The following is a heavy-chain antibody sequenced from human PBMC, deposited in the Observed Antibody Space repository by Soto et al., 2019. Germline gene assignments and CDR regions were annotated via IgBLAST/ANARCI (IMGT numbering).Heavy chain of an antibody. V-gene: IGHV1-8*02. J-gene: IGHJ6*03. CDR1: GGTFSSYA. Sequence: ASVKVSCKASGGTFSSYAISWVRQAPGQGLEWMGGIIPNCGTTSYAQKFQGRVTMTRNTSISTAYMELSSLRSEDTAVYYCARVHYYYYYYMDVWGKGTTVTVSS. D-gene: IGHD3-10*01. CDR2: IIPNCGTT. CDR3: ARVHYYYYYYMDV.